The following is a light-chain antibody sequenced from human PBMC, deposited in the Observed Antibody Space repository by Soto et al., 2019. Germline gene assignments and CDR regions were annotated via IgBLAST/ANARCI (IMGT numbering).Light chain of an antibody. Sequence: QSVLTQPASVSGPPGQSIAISCTGTSSDVGGYNYVSWYQQHLGKAPKLMIYEVSNRPSGVSNRFSGSKSGNTASLTISGLQAEDEADYYCSSYTSSSTLVFGTGTKVTVL. V-gene: IGLV2-14*01. CDR2: EVS. CDR1: SSDVGGYNY. J-gene: IGLJ1*01. CDR3: SSYTSSSTLV.